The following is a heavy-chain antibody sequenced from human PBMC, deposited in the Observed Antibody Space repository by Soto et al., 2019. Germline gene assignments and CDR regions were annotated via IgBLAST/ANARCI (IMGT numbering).Heavy chain of an antibody. V-gene: IGHV3-30-3*01. Sequence: PGGSLRLSCAASGFTFSSYAMHWVRQAPGKGLEWVAVISYDGSNKYYADSVKGRFTISRDNSKNTLYLQMNSLRAEDTAVYYCARASGGSHGGWFDPWGQGTLVTVS. J-gene: IGHJ5*02. CDR2: ISYDGSNK. CDR3: ARASGGSHGGWFDP. D-gene: IGHD1-26*01. CDR1: GFTFSSYA.